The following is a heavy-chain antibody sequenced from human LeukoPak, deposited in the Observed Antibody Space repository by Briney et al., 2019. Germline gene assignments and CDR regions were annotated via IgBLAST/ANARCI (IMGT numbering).Heavy chain of an antibody. Sequence: ASVKVSCKASGYTFTSYGISWVRQAPGQGLEWMGWISTYNGNTNYAQKLQGRVTMTTDTSTSTAYMELRSLRSDDTAVYYCTRKVYSSGWYDRDYWGQGTLVTVSS. D-gene: IGHD6-19*01. CDR3: TRKVYSSGWYDRDY. CDR1: GYTFTSYG. J-gene: IGHJ4*02. CDR2: ISTYNGNT. V-gene: IGHV1-18*01.